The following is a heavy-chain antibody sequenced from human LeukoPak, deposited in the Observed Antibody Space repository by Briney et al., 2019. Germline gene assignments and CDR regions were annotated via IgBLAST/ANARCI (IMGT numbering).Heavy chain of an antibody. CDR3: ARAYSSGWPDY. Sequence: GSSVKVSCKASGGTFSSYAISWVRQAPGQGLEWMGGIIPIFGTANYAQKFQGRVTMTRDTSISTAYMELSRLRSDDTAVYYCARAYSSGWPDYWGQGTLVTVSS. CDR1: GGTFSSYA. J-gene: IGHJ4*02. V-gene: IGHV1-69*05. D-gene: IGHD6-19*01. CDR2: IIPIFGTA.